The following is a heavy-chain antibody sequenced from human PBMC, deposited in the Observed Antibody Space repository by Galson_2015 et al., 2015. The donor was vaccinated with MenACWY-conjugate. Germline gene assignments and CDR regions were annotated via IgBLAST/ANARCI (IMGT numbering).Heavy chain of an antibody. D-gene: IGHD3-10*01. CDR2: ISSSGSTI. CDR1: GFTFSSYE. Sequence: SLRLSCAASGFTFSSYEMNWVRPAPGKGLEWVSYISSSGSTIYYADSVKGRFTISRDNAKNSLYLQMSSLGAEDTAVYYCARDRLGAYYYGSGRGPDYWGQGTLVTVSS. J-gene: IGHJ4*02. V-gene: IGHV3-48*03. CDR3: ARDRLGAYYYGSGRGPDY.